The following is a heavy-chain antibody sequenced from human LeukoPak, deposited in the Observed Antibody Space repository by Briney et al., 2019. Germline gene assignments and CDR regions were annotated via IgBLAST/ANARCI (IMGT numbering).Heavy chain of an antibody. D-gene: IGHD6-13*01. CDR2: ISSSSSYI. CDR3: AREYSSSWYLFQRDYFDY. V-gene: IGHV3-21*01. CDR1: GFTFSSYS. J-gene: IGHJ4*02. Sequence: PGGSLRLSCAASGFTFSSYSMNWVRQAPGKGLEWVSSISSSSSYIYYADSVKGRFTISRDNAKNSLYLQMNSLRAEDTAVYYCAREYSSSWYLFQRDYFDYWGQGTLVTVSS.